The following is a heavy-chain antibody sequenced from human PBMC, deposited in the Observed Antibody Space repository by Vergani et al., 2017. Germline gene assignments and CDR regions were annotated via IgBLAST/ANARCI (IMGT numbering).Heavy chain of an antibody. CDR3: TREPRRFGELLQPRAG. CDR1: GFTFGDYA. D-gene: IGHD3-10*01. V-gene: IGHV3-49*04. Sequence: EVQLVESGGGLVQPGRSLRLSCTASGFTFGDYAMSWVRQAPGKGLEWVGFIRSKAYGGTTEYAASVKGRFTISRDDSKSIAYLQMNSLKTEDTAVYYCTREPRRFGELLQPRAGGGQGTLVTVSS. J-gene: IGHJ4*02. CDR2: IRSKAYGGTT.